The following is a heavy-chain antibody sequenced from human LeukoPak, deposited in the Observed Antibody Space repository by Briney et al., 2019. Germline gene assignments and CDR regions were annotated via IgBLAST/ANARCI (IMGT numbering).Heavy chain of an antibody. CDR1: GYTPISYG. CDR3: VRGLVDGSGTYSRYYSMEV. D-gene: IGHD3-10*01. Sequence: GASVKVSCKASGYTPISYGTNCVRQAPGQGGEWMGWINAHSGNTNYAQTLQGRVSMTTDTSTSTAYMELRSLRSEDTAVYHSVRGLVDGSGTYSRYYSMEVWGQGATVTVSS. V-gene: IGHV1-18*01. J-gene: IGHJ6*02. CDR2: INAHSGNT.